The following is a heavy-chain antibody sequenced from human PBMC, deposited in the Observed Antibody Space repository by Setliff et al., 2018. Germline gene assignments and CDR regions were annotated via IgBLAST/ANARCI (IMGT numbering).Heavy chain of an antibody. CDR3: ARRDYSGGDS. CDR1: GDSIYNHF. D-gene: IGHD4-4*01. Sequence: SETLSLTCTVSGDSIYNHFWSWVRQPPGKGLEWIGYIYSTGSTNYNPSLKSRVAISIDTSKNQFSLKLSSVTAADTAVFYCARRDYSGGDSWGHGTLVTVSS. J-gene: IGHJ5*01. V-gene: IGHV4-4*08. CDR2: IYSTGST.